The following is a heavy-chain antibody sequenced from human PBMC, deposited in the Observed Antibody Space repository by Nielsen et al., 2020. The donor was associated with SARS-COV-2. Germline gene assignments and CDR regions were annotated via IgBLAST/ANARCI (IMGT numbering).Heavy chain of an antibody. Sequence: GSLRLSCTVSGGSISSSSYYWGWIRQPPGKGLEWIGSIYYSGSTYYNPSLKSRVTISVDTSKNQFSLKLSSVTAADTAVYYCARFKDDFDYWGQGTLVTVSS. V-gene: IGHV4-39*01. CDR1: GGSISSSSYY. CDR2: IYYSGST. CDR3: ARFKDDFDY. J-gene: IGHJ4*02.